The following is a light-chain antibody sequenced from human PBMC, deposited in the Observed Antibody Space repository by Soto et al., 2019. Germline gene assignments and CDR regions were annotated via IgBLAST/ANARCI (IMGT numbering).Light chain of an antibody. CDR1: QSISTW. CDR2: KAS. Sequence: EIPMTQSPSPLAASVGARVTITCRASQSISTWLAWYQQKPGKAPKVLIYKASSLESGVPPRFSGGGSGTEFTLTISSLQPGDFATYYCQQYGSYPFTFGQGTKVEIK. J-gene: IGKJ2*01. V-gene: IGKV1-5*03. CDR3: QQYGSYPFT.